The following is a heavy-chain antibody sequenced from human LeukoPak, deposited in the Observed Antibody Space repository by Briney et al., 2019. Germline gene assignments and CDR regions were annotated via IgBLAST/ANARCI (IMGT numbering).Heavy chain of an antibody. J-gene: IGHJ4*02. D-gene: IGHD3-22*01. CDR1: GFTFSSYG. Sequence: PGGSLRLSCAASGFTFSSYGMHWVRQAPGKGLEWVAFIRYDGSNKYYADSVKGRFTISRDNSKNTLYLQMNSLRAEDTAVYYCAKSSIVVVPAYYYDSSGYYDYWGQGTLVTVSS. CDR3: AKSSIVVVPAYYYDSSGYYDY. V-gene: IGHV3-30*02. CDR2: IRYDGSNK.